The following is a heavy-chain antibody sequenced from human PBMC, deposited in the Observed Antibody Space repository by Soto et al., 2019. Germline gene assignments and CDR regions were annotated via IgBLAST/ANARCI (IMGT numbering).Heavy chain of an antibody. Sequence: GSVKGRFTISRENAKNSLYLQMNSLRAGDTAVYYCARAIDYDILTGYPAPPDYWGQGTLVTVSS. D-gene: IGHD3-9*01. V-gene: IGHV3-13*01. J-gene: IGHJ4*02. CDR3: ARAIDYDILTGYPAPPDY.